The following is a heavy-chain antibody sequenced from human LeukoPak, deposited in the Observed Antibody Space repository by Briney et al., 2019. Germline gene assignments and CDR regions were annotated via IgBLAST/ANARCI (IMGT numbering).Heavy chain of an antibody. V-gene: IGHV3-21*01. CDR2: ISSSSSYI. CDR1: GFTFSSYS. J-gene: IGHJ4*02. CDR3: ARDPNYCSSTSCYNY. D-gene: IGHD2-2*02. Sequence: GGSLRLSCAASGFTFSSYSMNWVRQAPGKGLEWVSSISSSSSYIYYADSVKGRFTISRDNAKNSLYLQVNSLRAEDTAVYYCARDPNYCSSTSCYNYWGQGTLVTVSS.